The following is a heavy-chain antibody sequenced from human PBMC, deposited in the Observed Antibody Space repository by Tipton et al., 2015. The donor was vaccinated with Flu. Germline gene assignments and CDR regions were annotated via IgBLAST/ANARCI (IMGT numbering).Heavy chain of an antibody. CDR1: GFKFDDHA. Sequence: SLRLSCAASGFKFDDHAMHWVRQGPGKGLVWVSRINSDGSSISYAGSVKGRFTISRDNAKNTLYLQMNSLRAEDTAVYYCARASDSGSYDPPYYFDYWGQGNLVTVSS. CDR2: INSDGSSI. J-gene: IGHJ4*02. D-gene: IGHD1-26*01. V-gene: IGHV3-74*01. CDR3: ARASDSGSYDPPYYFDY.